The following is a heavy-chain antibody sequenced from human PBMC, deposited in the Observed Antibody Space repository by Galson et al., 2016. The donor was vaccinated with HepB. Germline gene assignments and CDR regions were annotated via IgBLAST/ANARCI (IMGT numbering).Heavy chain of an antibody. D-gene: IGHD5-24*01. J-gene: IGHJ4*02. V-gene: IGHV1-24*01. CDR3: VTFNRPTVYDYHYWDQYYFDY. Sequence: SVKVSCKVSGYTLSALSMHWVRQRPGKGLEWMGGVDPENAETFYAQKFQGRVTMTDDTSTDTTYMELSGLTSEDTAVYYCVTFNRPTVYDYHYWDQYYFDYWGQGAPVTVSS. CDR2: VDPENAET. CDR1: GYTLSALS.